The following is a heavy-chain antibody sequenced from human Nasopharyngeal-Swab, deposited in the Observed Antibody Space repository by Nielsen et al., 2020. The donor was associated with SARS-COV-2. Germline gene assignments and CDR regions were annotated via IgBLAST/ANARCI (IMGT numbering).Heavy chain of an antibody. V-gene: IGHV3-33*01. Sequence: WIRQPPGKGLEWVAVIWYDGSTIYYADSVKGRFTISRDNAKNSLYLQMNSLRAEDAAVYYCARASVPAAIGVFGFDYWGQGTLVTVSS. J-gene: IGHJ4*02. CDR3: ARASVPAAIGVFGFDY. CDR2: IWYDGSTI. D-gene: IGHD2-2*01.